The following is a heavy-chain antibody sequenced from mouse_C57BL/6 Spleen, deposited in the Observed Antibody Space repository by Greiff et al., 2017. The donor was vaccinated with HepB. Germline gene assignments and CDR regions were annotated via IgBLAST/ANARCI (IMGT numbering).Heavy chain of an antibody. CDR1: GYTFTDYY. J-gene: IGHJ2*01. Sequence: VQLQQSGPELVKPGASVKISCKASGYTFTDYYMNWVKQSHGKSLEWIGDINPNNGGTSYNQKFKGKATLTVDKSSSTAYMELRSLTSEDSAVYYCARWEPQKDYFDYWGQGTTLTVSS. D-gene: IGHD4-1*01. CDR2: INPNNGGT. CDR3: ARWEPQKDYFDY. V-gene: IGHV1-26*01.